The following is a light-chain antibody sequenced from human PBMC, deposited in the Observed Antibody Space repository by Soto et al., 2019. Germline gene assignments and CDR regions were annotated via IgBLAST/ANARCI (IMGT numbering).Light chain of an antibody. Sequence: DIVITQSPLSLPVTPGEPASISCRSSQSLLHSNGYDYLDWYLQKPGQSPQLLFHLGSLRAHGVPARISVSAAGTDFTLRISRVEAEDVGVYYCMQALQSPLTFGQGTKVEIK. CDR2: LGS. CDR1: QSLLHSNGYDY. V-gene: IGKV2-28*01. J-gene: IGKJ1*01. CDR3: MQALQSPLT.